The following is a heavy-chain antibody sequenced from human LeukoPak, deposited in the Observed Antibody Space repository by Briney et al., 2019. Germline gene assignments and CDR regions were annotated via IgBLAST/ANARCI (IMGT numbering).Heavy chain of an antibody. CDR3: ARSYDFWSGYYQYFDY. J-gene: IGHJ4*02. CDR2: IIPIFGTA. V-gene: IGHV1-69*05. Sequence: SVKVSCKASGGTFSSYAISWVRQAPGQGLEWMGGIIPIFGTANYAQKFQGRVTMTTDTSASTAYMELRSLRSDDTAVYYCARSYDFWSGYYQYFDYWGQGTLVTVSS. CDR1: GGTFSSYA. D-gene: IGHD3-3*01.